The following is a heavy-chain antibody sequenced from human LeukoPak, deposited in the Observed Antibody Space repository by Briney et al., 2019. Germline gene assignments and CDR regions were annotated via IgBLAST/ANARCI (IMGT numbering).Heavy chain of an antibody. V-gene: IGHV4-34*01. Sequence: PSETLSLTCAVSGEPFSGYYWSWIRQPPGKGLEWIGDISESGSTNYNPPLKSRVTISVDPSKNQFSLKLTSMTAADTAVYFCVRGRTDYYYYMDVWGKGTTVTVSS. CDR2: ISESGST. CDR3: VRGRTDYYYYMDV. J-gene: IGHJ6*03. CDR1: GEPFSGYY.